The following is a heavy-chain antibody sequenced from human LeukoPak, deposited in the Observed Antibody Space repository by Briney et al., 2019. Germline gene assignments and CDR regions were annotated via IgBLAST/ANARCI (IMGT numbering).Heavy chain of an antibody. Sequence: SETLSLTCTVSGGSISSYYWSWIRQPPGKGLEWIGYIYTSGSTNYNPSLKSRVTISVDTSKNQFSLMLSSVTAADTAVYYCARQGDSSSWDWFDPWGQGTLVTVSS. J-gene: IGHJ5*02. V-gene: IGHV4-4*09. CDR2: IYTSGST. CDR3: ARQGDSSSWDWFDP. D-gene: IGHD6-13*01. CDR1: GGSISSYY.